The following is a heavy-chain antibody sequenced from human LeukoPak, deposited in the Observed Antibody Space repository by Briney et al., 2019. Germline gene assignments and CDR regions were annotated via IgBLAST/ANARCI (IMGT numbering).Heavy chain of an antibody. V-gene: IGHV3-30*03. CDR3: ARELERYFQD. J-gene: IGHJ1*01. CDR2: ISYDGSNK. Sequence: GGSLRLSCTASGFIFSSYGMHWVRQAPGKGLEWVAVISYDGSNKYYADSVKGRFTISRDNSKNTLYLQMNSLRAEDTAVYYCARELERYFQDWGQGTLVTVSS. D-gene: IGHD1-1*01. CDR1: GFIFSSYG.